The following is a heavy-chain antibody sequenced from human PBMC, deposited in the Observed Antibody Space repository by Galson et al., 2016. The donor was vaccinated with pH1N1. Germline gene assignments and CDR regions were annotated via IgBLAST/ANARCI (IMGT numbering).Heavy chain of an antibody. D-gene: IGHD2-21*02. CDR2: ISSSGSTI. CDR1: GYTFSIYS. V-gene: IGHV3-48*04. Sequence: SLRLSCAASGYTFSIYSMNWVRQAPGKGLEWVSYISSSGSTIYYADSVKGRFTISRDNAKNSLYLQMNSLRAEDTAVYYCARERGRHIVVVTAALFDYWGQGTLVTVSS. J-gene: IGHJ4*02. CDR3: ARERGRHIVVVTAALFDY.